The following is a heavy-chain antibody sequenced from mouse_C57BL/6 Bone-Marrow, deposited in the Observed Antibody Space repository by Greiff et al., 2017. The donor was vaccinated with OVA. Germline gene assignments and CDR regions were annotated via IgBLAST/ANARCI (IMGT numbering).Heavy chain of an antibody. CDR3: ARAPPPYYFDY. Sequence: VKLVESGAELARPGASVKMSCKASGYTFTSYTMHWVKQRPGQGLEWIGYINPSSGYTKYNQKFKDKATLTADKSSSTAYMQLSSLTSEDSAVYYCARAPPPYYFDYWGQGTTLIVSS. CDR2: INPSSGYT. CDR1: GYTFTSYT. J-gene: IGHJ2*01. V-gene: IGHV1-4*01.